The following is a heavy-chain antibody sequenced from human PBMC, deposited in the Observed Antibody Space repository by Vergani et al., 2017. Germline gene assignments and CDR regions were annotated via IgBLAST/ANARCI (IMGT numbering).Heavy chain of an antibody. CDR3: ATSSSPRSYWYFDL. D-gene: IGHD6-6*01. CDR2: IYYSGCT. CDR1: GGSISSSSYY. J-gene: IGHJ2*01. Sequence: QLQLQESGPGLVKPSETLSLTCTVSGGSISSSSYYWGWIRQPPGKGLEWIGSIYYSGCTYYNPSLKSRGTIYVDTSKNQFSLKLSSVTAADTAVYYCATSSSPRSYWYFDLWGRGTLVTVSS. V-gene: IGHV4-39*01.